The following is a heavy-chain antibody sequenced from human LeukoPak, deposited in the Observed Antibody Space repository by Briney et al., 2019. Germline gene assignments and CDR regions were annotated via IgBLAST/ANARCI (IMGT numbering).Heavy chain of an antibody. Sequence: SETLSLTRAVYGGSFSGYYWSWIRQPPGKGLEWIGEINHSGSTNYNPSLKSRVTISVDTSKNQFSLKLSSVTAADTAVYYCARGRSHCSSTSCSPSPWFDPWGQGTLVTVSS. J-gene: IGHJ5*02. CDR1: GGSFSGYY. V-gene: IGHV4-34*01. D-gene: IGHD2-2*01. CDR3: ARGRSHCSSTSCSPSPWFDP. CDR2: INHSGST.